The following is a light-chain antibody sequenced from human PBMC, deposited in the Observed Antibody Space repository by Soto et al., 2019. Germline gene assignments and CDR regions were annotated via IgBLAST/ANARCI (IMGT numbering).Light chain of an antibody. CDR3: QQYNSWT. CDR2: KAS. CDR1: QSVSTW. V-gene: IGKV1-5*03. J-gene: IGKJ1*01. Sequence: TQSPATLSVSAGETVTLSCRASQSVSTWLAWYQQKPGKAPKLLIYKASSLESGVPSRFSGSGSGTEFTLTISSLQPYDFATYYCQQYNSWTFGQGTKVDI.